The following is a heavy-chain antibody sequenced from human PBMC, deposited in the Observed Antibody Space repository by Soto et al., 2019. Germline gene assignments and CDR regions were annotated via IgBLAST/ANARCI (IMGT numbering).Heavy chain of an antibody. CDR3: ARTHSSGWTFGY. J-gene: IGHJ4*02. CDR1: VFSLSTTGMR. CDR2: IDWDDDK. Sequence: SGPTLLNPTHTLTLTCTFSVFSLSTTGMRVSWIRQPPGKALEWLALIDWDDDKFYSTSLKTRLTIPKDTSKNQVVLTMTNMDPVDTATYYCARTHSSGWTFGYWGQGTLVTVSS. V-gene: IGHV2-70*04. D-gene: IGHD6-19*01.